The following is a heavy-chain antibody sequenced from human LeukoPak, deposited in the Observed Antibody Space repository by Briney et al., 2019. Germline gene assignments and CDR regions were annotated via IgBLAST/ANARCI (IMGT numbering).Heavy chain of an antibody. CDR1: GYTFTMYG. Sequence: ASVKVSCKASGYTFTMYGFNWVRQAPGQGLEWMGWINTYNGNTNYAQKLQGRVTMTTDTSTSTAYVELRSLTSDDTAIYYCARAGWGTVFDIWGQGTWSPSLQ. CDR2: INTYNGNT. CDR3: ARAGWGTVFDI. J-gene: IGHJ3*02. V-gene: IGHV1-18*01. D-gene: IGHD3-16*01.